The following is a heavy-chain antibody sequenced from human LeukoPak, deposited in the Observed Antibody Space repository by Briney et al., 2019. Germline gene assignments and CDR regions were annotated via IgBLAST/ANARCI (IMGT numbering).Heavy chain of an antibody. D-gene: IGHD3-10*02. V-gene: IGHV1-18*01. Sequence: SVKVSCKASVYTFTHYGINGVRQPPGQGLEGVGWSITYNRNTNYAQTLQGRVTMTTDTSTSTAYMELRSLRPDDTAVHYCARAVFGGPLDYWGQGTLVTVSS. CDR2: SITYNRNT. CDR1: VYTFTHYG. CDR3: ARAVFGGPLDY. J-gene: IGHJ4*02.